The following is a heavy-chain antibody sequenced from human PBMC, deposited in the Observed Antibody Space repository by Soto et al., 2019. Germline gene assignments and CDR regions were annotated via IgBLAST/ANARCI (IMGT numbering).Heavy chain of an antibody. CDR1: GFNFNSYA. J-gene: IGHJ4*02. Sequence: EVQLVESGGGLVKPGGSLRLSCAAFGFNFNSYAMHWVRQSPGKGLEWVAFISSGSDYLYYADSVKERFTVSRDNAKSSLYLQMNSLTDDDTALYYCASEFCSGGSCYSRIFDYWGQGSLVTVSS. CDR3: ASEFCSGGSCYSRIFDY. D-gene: IGHD2-15*01. V-gene: IGHV3-21*02. CDR2: ISSGSDYL.